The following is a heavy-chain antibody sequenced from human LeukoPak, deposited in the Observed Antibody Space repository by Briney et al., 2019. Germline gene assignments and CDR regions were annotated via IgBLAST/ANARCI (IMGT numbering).Heavy chain of an antibody. CDR2: IPTDETPT. D-gene: IGHD2-15*01. V-gene: IGHV3-74*01. CDR1: GFIFSSYS. Sequence: GGSLRLSCAASGFIFSSYSMNWVRQAPGKGLVWVSRIPTDETPTNYADSVQGRFTISRDNAKNTLYLQMNNLRAEDTAVYYCARDHYSKIDYWGQGTLVTVS. CDR3: ARDHYSKIDY. J-gene: IGHJ4*02.